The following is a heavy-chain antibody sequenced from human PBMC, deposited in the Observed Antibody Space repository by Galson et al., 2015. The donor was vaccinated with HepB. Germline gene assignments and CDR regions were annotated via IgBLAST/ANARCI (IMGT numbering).Heavy chain of an antibody. V-gene: IGHV3-7*01. D-gene: IGHD3-10*01. CDR2: IKHDGREE. CDR3: ARVIGGYYNDY. Sequence: SLRLSCAASAFTFSNFWMTWVRQAPGKGLEWVASIKHDGREEYSVDSVRGRFTISRDNAQNSLFLQMNSLRVDDTALYYCARVIGGYYNDYWGQGALVTVSS. CDR1: AFTFSNFW. J-gene: IGHJ4*02.